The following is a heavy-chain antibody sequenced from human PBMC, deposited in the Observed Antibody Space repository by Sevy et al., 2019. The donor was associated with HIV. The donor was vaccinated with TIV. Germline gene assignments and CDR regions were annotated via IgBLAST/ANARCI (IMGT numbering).Heavy chain of an antibody. CDR3: ARHLPLAYYEILTPHSRPFDN. V-gene: IGHV4-39*01. Sequence: SETLSLTCGVSGDSINSNDYYWGWIRQPPGKGLEWIGTIYYSGSTYYNPSLKSRVTISVDTSKNQFSLKLTSVTAADTALYYCARHLPLAYYEILTPHSRPFDNRGQGTLVTVSS. D-gene: IGHD3-9*01. CDR2: IYYSGST. CDR1: GDSINSNDYY. J-gene: IGHJ4*02.